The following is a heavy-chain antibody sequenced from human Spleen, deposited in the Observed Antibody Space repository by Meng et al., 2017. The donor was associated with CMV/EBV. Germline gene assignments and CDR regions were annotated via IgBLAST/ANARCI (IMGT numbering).Heavy chain of an antibody. V-gene: IGHV1-8*01. CDR1: GYTFTSYD. D-gene: IGHD2-2*02. Sequence: ASVKVSCKASGYTFTSYDINWVRQATGQGLEWMGWMNPNSGNTGHAQKFQGRVTMTRSTSMSTAYMELSSLRSEDTAVYYCARDMGYCSSTSCYNYYYYYYGMDVWGQGTTVTVSS. CDR3: ARDMGYCSSTSCYNYYYYYYGMDV. J-gene: IGHJ6*02. CDR2: MNPNSGNT.